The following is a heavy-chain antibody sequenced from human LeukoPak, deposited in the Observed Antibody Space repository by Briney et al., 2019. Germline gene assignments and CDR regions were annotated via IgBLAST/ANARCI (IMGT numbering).Heavy chain of an antibody. CDR3: AKTPASRFFDSRQYYFDY. J-gene: IGHJ4*02. CDR1: GFTLSRYS. V-gene: IGHV3-23*01. D-gene: IGHD3-9*01. CDR2: ISGTGGRT. Sequence: PGGSLRLSCAASGFTLSRYSMNWVRQAPGKGLEWVSVISGTGGRTYYADSVKGRFTISRDNSRNTLYVQMNSLRAEDTAVYYCAKTPASRFFDSRQYYFDYWGQGTLVTVSS.